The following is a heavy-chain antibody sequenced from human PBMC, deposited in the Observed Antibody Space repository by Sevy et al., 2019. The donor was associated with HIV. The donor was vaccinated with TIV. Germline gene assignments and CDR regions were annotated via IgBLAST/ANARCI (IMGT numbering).Heavy chain of an antibody. D-gene: IGHD2-15*01. V-gene: IGHV3-53*03. CDR2: IYGGGNT. Sequence: GGSLRLSCAASEFTVSSKYMSWVRQAPGKGLEWVSVIYGGGNTYYAASVKGRFTISRDISNNTLYLQMNSLRAEDTAIYYCATTSTPLYYYALDVWGQGTTVTVSS. J-gene: IGHJ6*02. CDR1: EFTVSSKY. CDR3: ATTSTPLYYYALDV.